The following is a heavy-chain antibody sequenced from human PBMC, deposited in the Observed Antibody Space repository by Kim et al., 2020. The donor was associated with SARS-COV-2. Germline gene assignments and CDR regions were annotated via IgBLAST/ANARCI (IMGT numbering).Heavy chain of an antibody. CDR1: GFTFSSYS. Sequence: GGSLRLSCAASGFTFSSYSMNWVRQAPGKGLEWVSSISSSSSYIYYADSVKGRFTISRDNAKNSLYLQMNSLRAEDTVVYYCARELNSGSYHDAFDIWGQGTMVTVSS. V-gene: IGHV3-21*01. D-gene: IGHD1-26*01. J-gene: IGHJ3*02. CDR2: ISSSSSYI. CDR3: ARELNSGSYHDAFDI.